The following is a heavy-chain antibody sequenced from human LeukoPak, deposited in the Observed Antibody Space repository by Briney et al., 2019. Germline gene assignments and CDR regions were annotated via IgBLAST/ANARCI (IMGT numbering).Heavy chain of an antibody. V-gene: IGHV1-8*02. CDR2: MNPNSGNI. CDR1: GYTFTSYG. Sequence: ASVKVSCKASGYTFTSYGISWVRQATGQGLEWMGWMNPNSGNIGYAQKFQGRVTMTRNTSISTAYMELSSLRSEDTAVYYCARGYFYSSGQVWGQGTLVTVSS. J-gene: IGHJ4*02. CDR3: ARGYFYSSGQV. D-gene: IGHD6-19*01.